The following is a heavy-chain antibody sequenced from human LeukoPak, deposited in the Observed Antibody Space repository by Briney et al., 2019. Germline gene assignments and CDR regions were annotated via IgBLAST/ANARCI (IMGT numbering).Heavy chain of an antibody. V-gene: IGHV3-66*01. CDR3: ARVDYGDYGFDY. D-gene: IGHD4-17*01. CDR2: IYSGGST. CDR1: GFTVSSNY. Sequence: GGSLRLSCAASGFTVSSNYMSWVRQAPGKGLEWVSVIYSGGSTYYADSVKGRFIISRDNSKNTLCLQMNSLRAEDTAVYYCARVDYGDYGFDYWGQGTLVTVSS. J-gene: IGHJ4*02.